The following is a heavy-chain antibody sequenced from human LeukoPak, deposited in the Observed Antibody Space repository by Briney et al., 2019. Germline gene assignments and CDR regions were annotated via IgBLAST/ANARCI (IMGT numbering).Heavy chain of an antibody. Sequence: EASVKVSCKASGGTFSSYAISWVRQAPGQGLEWMGGIIPIFGTANYAQKFQGRVTITADESTSTAYMELSSLRSEDTAVYYCARAGYSSGWYSVGNYYYYGMDVWGQGTTVTVSS. V-gene: IGHV1-69*13. CDR3: ARAGYSSGWYSVGNYYYYGMDV. CDR2: IIPIFGTA. D-gene: IGHD6-19*01. CDR1: GGTFSSYA. J-gene: IGHJ6*02.